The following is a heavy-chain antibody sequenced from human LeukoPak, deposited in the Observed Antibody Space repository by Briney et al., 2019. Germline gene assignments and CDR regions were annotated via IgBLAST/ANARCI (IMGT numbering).Heavy chain of an antibody. CDR3: ARVSNRLTTFGFDP. J-gene: IGHJ5*02. D-gene: IGHD1-1*01. CDR1: GGSISSYY. CDR2: IYYSGNT. Sequence: PSETLSLACSVSGGSISSYYWTWIRQPPGKGLEWIGYIYYSGNTNYNASLKSRVTISVDTSKNQLSLKMSSVTAADTAVYYCARVSNRLTTFGFDPWGQGTLVIVSS. V-gene: IGHV4-59*12.